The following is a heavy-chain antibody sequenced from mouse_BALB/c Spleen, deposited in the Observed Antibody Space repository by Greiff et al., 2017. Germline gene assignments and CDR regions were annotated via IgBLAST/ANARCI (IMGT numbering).Heavy chain of an antibody. J-gene: IGHJ4*01. CDR3: ARRDADYYAMDY. CDR1: GYTFSSYW. Sequence: QVQLQQSGAELMKPGASVKISCKATGYTFSSYWIEWVKQRPGHGLEWIGEILPGSGSTNYNEKFKGKATFTADTSSNTAYMQLSSLTSEDSAVYYCARRDADYYAMDYWGQGTSVTVSS. V-gene: IGHV1-9*01. CDR2: ILPGSGST.